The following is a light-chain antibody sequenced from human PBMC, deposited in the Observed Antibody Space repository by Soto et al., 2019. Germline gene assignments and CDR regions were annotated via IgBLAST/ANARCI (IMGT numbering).Light chain of an antibody. CDR2: HAS. Sequence: DIQMTQSPSTLSASLGDRVTITCRASQSISNCLAWYQQKPGTAPKVLIYHASNLQSGVPSRFSGSGSGTEFTLTISSLQPDDFATYYCQQYTSYSFGQGTKVDIK. CDR1: QSISNC. V-gene: IGKV1-5*01. J-gene: IGKJ1*01. CDR3: QQYTSYS.